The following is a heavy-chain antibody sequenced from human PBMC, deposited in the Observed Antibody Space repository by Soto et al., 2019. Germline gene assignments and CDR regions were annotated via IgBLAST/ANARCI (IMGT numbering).Heavy chain of an antibody. Sequence: AQLVESGGGVVQPGRSLRLSCAASGFNFSIYAIHWVRQAPGKGLEWVAVISDDGTHDYYADSVKGRFIISRDNSENTLCLQMNSLRVEDTAIYYCAIPINPSPWLDDAFEIWGQGTMVTVSS. J-gene: IGHJ3*02. CDR1: GFNFSIYA. CDR2: ISDDGTHD. V-gene: IGHV3-30*03. CDR3: AIPINPSPWLDDAFEI. D-gene: IGHD6-19*01.